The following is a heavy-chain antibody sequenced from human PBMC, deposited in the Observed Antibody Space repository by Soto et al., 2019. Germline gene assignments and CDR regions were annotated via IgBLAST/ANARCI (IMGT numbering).Heavy chain of an antibody. Sequence: GGSLRLSCAASGFSFSNYGMSWVRQAPGKGLEWVSGISGSGRSTYYADSVKGRFTISRDNSKNTLYLQMNSLRAEDTAVYYCAKAHYFGSGPSDYYFDYWGQGTLVTVSS. CDR1: GFSFSNYG. J-gene: IGHJ4*02. CDR3: AKAHYFGSGPSDYYFDY. V-gene: IGHV3-23*01. D-gene: IGHD3-10*01. CDR2: ISGSGRST.